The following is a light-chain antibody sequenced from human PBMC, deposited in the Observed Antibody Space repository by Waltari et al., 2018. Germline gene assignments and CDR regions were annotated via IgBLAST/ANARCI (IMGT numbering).Light chain of an antibody. V-gene: IGLV1-40*01. J-gene: IGLJ2*01. CDR3: QSYDSRLAVV. CDR2: GNN. CDR1: SSNTGAGYD. Sequence: QSVLTQPPSVSGAPGQRVTISCTGSSSNTGAGYDVHWYQQLPGTAPKLLVYGNNNRPSGVPDRFSGSKSGTSASLAITGLQAEDEADYYCQSYDSRLAVVFGGGTKVTVL.